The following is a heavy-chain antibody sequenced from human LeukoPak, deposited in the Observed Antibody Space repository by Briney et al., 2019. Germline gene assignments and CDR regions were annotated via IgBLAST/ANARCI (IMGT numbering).Heavy chain of an antibody. D-gene: IGHD3-10*01. CDR1: GFTFSSYG. V-gene: IGHV3-33*01. Sequence: GGSLRLSCAASGFTFSSYGMHWVRQAPGKGLEGVAVIWYDGSNKFYADSVKGRFTISRDNSKNTLYLQMNSLRAEDTAVYYCARALLLWFGELSGSGMDVWGQGTTVTVSS. CDR3: ARALLLWFGELSGSGMDV. J-gene: IGHJ6*02. CDR2: IWYDGSNK.